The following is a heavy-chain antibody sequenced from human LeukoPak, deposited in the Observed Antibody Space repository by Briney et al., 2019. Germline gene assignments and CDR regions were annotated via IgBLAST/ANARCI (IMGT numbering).Heavy chain of an antibody. Sequence: SVKVSCKASGGTFSSYAISWVRQAPGQGLEWMGGIIPIFGTANYAQKFQGRVTITTDESTRTAYMELSSLRSEDTAVYYCARALGYCSGGSCYSSWFDPWGQGTLVTVSS. V-gene: IGHV1-69*05. D-gene: IGHD2-15*01. CDR3: ARALGYCSGGSCYSSWFDP. J-gene: IGHJ5*02. CDR2: IIPIFGTA. CDR1: GGTFSSYA.